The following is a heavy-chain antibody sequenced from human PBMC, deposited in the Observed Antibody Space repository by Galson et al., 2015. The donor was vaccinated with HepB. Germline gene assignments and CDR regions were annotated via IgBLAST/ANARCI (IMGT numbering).Heavy chain of an antibody. CDR2: ITGDGGLT. CDR3: AKGGSVTASGFES. CDR1: GFTFSSYW. J-gene: IGHJ4*02. Sequence: SLRLSCAASGFTFSSYWMSWVRQAPGKGLEWVSVITGDGGLTYYADSVRGRFTISRDNSKNTLYLEMSSLRAEDTAIYYCAKGGSVTASGFESWGQGTLVTVSS. D-gene: IGHD2-21*02. V-gene: IGHV3-23*01.